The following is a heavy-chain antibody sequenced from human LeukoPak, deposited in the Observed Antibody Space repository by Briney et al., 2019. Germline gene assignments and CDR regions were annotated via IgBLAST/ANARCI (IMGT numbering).Heavy chain of an antibody. CDR3: ARLLQGVTGTWGY. J-gene: IGHJ4*02. CDR2: IVPSDSYT. D-gene: IGHD6-19*01. V-gene: IGHV5-10-1*01. CDR1: AYIFTSYW. Sequence: GESLKISCKGSAYIFTSYWMSWVRQMPAKGLEWMGRIVPSDSYTTYSPSFQGHVTTSANKSISTAYLQWSSLKASDTAMYYCARLLQGVTGTWGYWGQGTLVTV.